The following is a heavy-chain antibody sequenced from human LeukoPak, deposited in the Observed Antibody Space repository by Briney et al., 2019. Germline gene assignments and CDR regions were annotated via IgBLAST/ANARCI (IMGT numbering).Heavy chain of an antibody. CDR3: ARLVAEYCSSTSCPSLPDY. CDR2: IYPGDSDT. J-gene: IGHJ4*02. Sequence: GESLKISCKGSGYSFTSYWIGWVRQMPGKGLEWMGSIYPGDSDTRYSPSFQGQVTISADKSISTAYLQWSSLKASDTAMYYCARLVAEYCSSTSCPSLPDYWGQGTLVTVSS. CDR1: GYSFTSYW. D-gene: IGHD2-2*01. V-gene: IGHV5-51*01.